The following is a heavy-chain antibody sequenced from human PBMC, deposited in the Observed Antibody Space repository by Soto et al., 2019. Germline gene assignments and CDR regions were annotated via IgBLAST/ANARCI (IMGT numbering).Heavy chain of an antibody. CDR2: IIPIFGTA. V-gene: IGHV1-69*13. CDR1: GGTFSSYA. J-gene: IGHJ4*02. D-gene: IGHD6-19*01. CDR3: AASYTRGWSYDY. Sequence: VASVKVSCKASGGTFSSYAISWVRQAPGQGLEWMGGIIPIFGTANYAQKFQGRVTITADESTSTAYMELSSLRSEDTAVYYCAASYTRGWSYDYWGQGTLVTVSS.